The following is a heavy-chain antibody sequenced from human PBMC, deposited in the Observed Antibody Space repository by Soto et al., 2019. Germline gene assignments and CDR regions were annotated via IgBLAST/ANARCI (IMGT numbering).Heavy chain of an antibody. Sequence: QVQLQESGPGLVKPSETLPLICTVSGGSISSKYWNWIRQPPGKGLEWIGYIYYTGSTNYNPSLKSRVTISVDSSKNQFSLKLTSVTAADTAIYYCASTHFIAAAIDSWGQGKLVTVSS. CDR1: GGSISSKY. V-gene: IGHV4-59*01. D-gene: IGHD6-13*01. CDR3: ASTHFIAAAIDS. CDR2: IYYTGST. J-gene: IGHJ5*01.